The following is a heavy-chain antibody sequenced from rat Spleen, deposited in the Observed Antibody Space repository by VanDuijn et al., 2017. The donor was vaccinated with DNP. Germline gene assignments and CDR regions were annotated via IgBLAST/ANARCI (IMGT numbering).Heavy chain of an antibody. J-gene: IGHJ2*01. CDR1: GFTFSDYY. CDR2: ISYDGGST. D-gene: IGHD4-3*01. CDR3: ARLNSGYLDY. Sequence: EVQLVESGGGLVQPGRSLKLSCAASGFTFSDYYMAWVRQAPTKGLEWVAYISYDGGSTYYGDSVKGRFTISRDNAKSTLYLQMNSLRSEDMATDYCARLNSGYLDYWGQGVMVTVSS. V-gene: IGHV5-22*01.